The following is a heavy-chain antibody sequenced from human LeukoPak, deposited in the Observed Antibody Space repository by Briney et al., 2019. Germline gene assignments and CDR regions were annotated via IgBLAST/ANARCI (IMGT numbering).Heavy chain of an antibody. V-gene: IGHV1-69*13. CDR2: IIPIFGTA. CDR3: ATGAGNPLGLYYFDY. CDR1: GGTFSSYA. J-gene: IGHJ4*02. Sequence: ASVTVSCKASGGTFSSYAMSWVRQAPGQGGEGMGGIIPIFGTANYAQRFQGRVTITADESTSTAYMELSSLRSEDTAVYYCATGAGNPLGLYYFDYWGQGTLVTVSS. D-gene: IGHD3-16*01.